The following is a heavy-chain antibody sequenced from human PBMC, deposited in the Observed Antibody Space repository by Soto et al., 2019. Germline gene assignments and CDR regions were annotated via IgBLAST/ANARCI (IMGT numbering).Heavy chain of an antibody. J-gene: IGHJ4*02. Sequence: PSETLSLTCTVSGDSVTSDSYFWSWIRQPPGKGLEWIGNSYYSGYYSGSTNHNPSLKSRVTISLDPSKNHFSLKLTSVTAADTAMYYCARAVNDFWSGFSYYFDFWGQGNMVTVSS. CDR2: SYYSGYYSGST. CDR3: ARAVNDFWSGFSYYFDF. D-gene: IGHD3-3*01. V-gene: IGHV4-61*03. CDR1: GDSVTSDSYF.